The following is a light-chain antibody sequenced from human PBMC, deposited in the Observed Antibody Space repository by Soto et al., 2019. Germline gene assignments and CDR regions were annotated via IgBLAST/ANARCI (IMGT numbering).Light chain of an antibody. V-gene: IGKV3-20*01. CDR1: QSVSSSY. CDR3: QQYGSSPWT. J-gene: IGKJ1*01. CDR2: GAS. Sequence: EIVLTQSPGTLSLSPRERATLSCRASQSVSSSYLAWYQQKPGQAPRLLTYGASSRATGIPDRVSGSGSGTDFTLTISRLEPEDFAVYYCQQYGSSPWTFGQGTKV.